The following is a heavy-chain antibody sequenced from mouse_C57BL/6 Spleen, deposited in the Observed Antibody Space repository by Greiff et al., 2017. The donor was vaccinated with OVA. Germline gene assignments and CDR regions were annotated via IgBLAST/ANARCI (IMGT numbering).Heavy chain of an antibody. D-gene: IGHD4-1*01. V-gene: IGHV3-6*01. CDR1: GYSITSGYY. J-gene: IGHJ2*01. CDR2: ISYDGSN. Sequence: DVKLVESGPGLVKPSQSLSLTCSVTGYSITSGYYWNWIRQFPGNKLEWMGYISYDGSNNYNPSLKNRISITRDTSKNQFFLKLNSVTTEDTATYYCARQTGTGYFDYWGQGTTLTVSS. CDR3: ARQTGTGYFDY.